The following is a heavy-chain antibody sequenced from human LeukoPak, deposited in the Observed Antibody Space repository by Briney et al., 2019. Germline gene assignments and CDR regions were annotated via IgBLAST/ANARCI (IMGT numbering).Heavy chain of an antibody. Sequence: RGSLRLSCAASGFTFSSSAMSWVRQAPGKGLEWVSAISNNGGYTYYADSVQGRFTISRDNSRSTLCLQMNSLRAEDTAVYYCAKQLGYCSDGSCYFPYWGQGTLVTVSS. CDR2: ISNNGGYT. CDR3: AKQLGYCSDGSCYFPY. CDR1: GFTFSSSA. V-gene: IGHV3-23*01. D-gene: IGHD2-15*01. J-gene: IGHJ4*02.